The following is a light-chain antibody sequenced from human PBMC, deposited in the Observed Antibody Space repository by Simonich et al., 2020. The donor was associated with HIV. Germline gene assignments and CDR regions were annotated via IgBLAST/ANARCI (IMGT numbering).Light chain of an antibody. CDR1: QSIDNW. CDR2: EAS. CDR3: QQYNNYPKT. V-gene: IGKV1-5*03. J-gene: IGKJ1*01. Sequence: DIQMTQSPSTLSAHVGDRVTITCRASQSIDNWLAWYQQKPGKAPKLLIYEASSLQSGVPSRFSGSGSGAEFTLTISSLQPDDFATYYCQQYNNYPKTFGQGTKVEIK.